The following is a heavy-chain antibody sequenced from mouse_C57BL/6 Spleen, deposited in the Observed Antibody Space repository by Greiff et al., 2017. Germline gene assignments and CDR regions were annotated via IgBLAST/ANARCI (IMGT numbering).Heavy chain of an antibody. CDR1: GYTFTSYW. J-gene: IGHJ4*01. Sequence: QVQLQQPGAELVMPGASVKLSCKASGYTFTSYWMHWVKQRPGQGLEWIGEIDPSDSYTNYNQKFKGKSTLTVDKSSSTAYMQLSSLTSEDSAVYYCARDGYRYAMDYWGQGTSVTVSS. V-gene: IGHV1-69*01. CDR3: ARDGYRYAMDY. CDR2: IDPSDSYT. D-gene: IGHD2-3*01.